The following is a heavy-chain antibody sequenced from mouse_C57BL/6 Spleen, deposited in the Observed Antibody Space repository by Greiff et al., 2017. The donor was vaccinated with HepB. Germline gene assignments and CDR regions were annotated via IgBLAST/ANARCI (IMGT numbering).Heavy chain of an antibody. CDR1: GYSITSGYY. CDR2: ISYDGSN. CDR3: ARDYYYGSSFPFAY. J-gene: IGHJ3*01. D-gene: IGHD1-1*01. V-gene: IGHV3-6*01. Sequence: DVKLQESGPGLVKPSQSLSLTCSVTGYSITSGYYWNWIRQFPGNKLEWMGYISYDGSNNYNPSLKNRSSITRDTSKNQFFLKLNSVTTEDTATYYCARDYYYGSSFPFAYWGQGTLVTVSA.